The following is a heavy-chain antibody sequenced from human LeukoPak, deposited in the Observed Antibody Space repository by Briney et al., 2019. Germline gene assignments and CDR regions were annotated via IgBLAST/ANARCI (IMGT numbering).Heavy chain of an antibody. Sequence: PSETLSLTCTVSGGSISSYYWSWIRQPPGKGLEWIGYIYYSGSTNYNPSLKSRVTISVDTSKNQFSLKLSSVTAADTAVYYCARGPYYDILTGYYPTPPWFDPWGQGTLVTASS. CDR1: GGSISSYY. D-gene: IGHD3-9*01. CDR2: IYYSGST. V-gene: IGHV4-59*08. J-gene: IGHJ5*02. CDR3: ARGPYYDILTGYYPTPPWFDP.